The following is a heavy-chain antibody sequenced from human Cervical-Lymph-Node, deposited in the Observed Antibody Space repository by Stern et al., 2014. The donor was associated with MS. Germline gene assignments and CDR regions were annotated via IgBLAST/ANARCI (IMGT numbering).Heavy chain of an antibody. CDR1: GGTFSKFP. D-gene: IGHD6-13*01. CDR2: MFPVFGTP. CDR3: ALSSETSDRWYSLGYDL. V-gene: IGHV1-69*01. J-gene: IGHJ5*02. Sequence: VQLVESGAEVTKPGSSVKVSCKASGGTFSKFPSSWVRLDPGQGLEWMGGMFPVFGTPTYAQEFRGRVTITADVSTSTVYMELSSLRSDDTAVYYCALSSETSDRWYSLGYDLWGQGTLVTVSS.